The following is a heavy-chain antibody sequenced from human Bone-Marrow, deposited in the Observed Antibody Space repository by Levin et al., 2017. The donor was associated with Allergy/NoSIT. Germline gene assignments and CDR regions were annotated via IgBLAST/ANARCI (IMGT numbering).Heavy chain of an antibody. D-gene: IGHD2-2*01. CDR1: GYTFGNYG. J-gene: IGHJ4*02. V-gene: IGHV1-18*01. CDR2: ISAYTGGT. CDR3: ARGLSQPLGY. Sequence: ASVKVSCKASGYTFGNYGMNWVRQAPGQGLEWMGWISAYTGGTYYAQKFQGRVTMTTDTSTSTAYMELRSLRSDDTAVYYCARGLSQPLGYWGQGTLVTVSS.